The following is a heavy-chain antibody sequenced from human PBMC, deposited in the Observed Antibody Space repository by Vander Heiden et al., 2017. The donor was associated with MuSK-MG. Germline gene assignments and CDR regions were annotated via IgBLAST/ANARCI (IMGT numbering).Heavy chain of an antibody. V-gene: IGHV3-48*01. CDR3: ARGRGVVGATSGYFDY. J-gene: IGHJ4*02. CDR2: ISSSSSTI. D-gene: IGHD1-26*01. Sequence: EVQLVESGGGLVQPGGSLRLSWVASGFTFSYYSMNWVRQAPGKGLEWISDISSSSSTIYYADSVKGRFTISRDNAKNSLYLQMNSLRAEDTAVYYCARGRGVVGATSGYFDYWGQGTLVTVSS. CDR1: GFTFSYYS.